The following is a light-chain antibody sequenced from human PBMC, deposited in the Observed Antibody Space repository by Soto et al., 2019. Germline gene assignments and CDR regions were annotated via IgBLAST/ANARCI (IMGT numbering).Light chain of an antibody. J-gene: IGKJ1*01. CDR1: QSISSW. V-gene: IGKV1-5*03. CDR2: KES. CDR3: QQYSSYWT. Sequence: DIQMTQSPSTLSASVGDSVTITCRATQSISSWLAWYQQKPGRAPKLLIYKESSLESGVPSRFSGSVSGTEFTLTITSLQPDDFATYYCQQYSSYWTFGQGTKVEIK.